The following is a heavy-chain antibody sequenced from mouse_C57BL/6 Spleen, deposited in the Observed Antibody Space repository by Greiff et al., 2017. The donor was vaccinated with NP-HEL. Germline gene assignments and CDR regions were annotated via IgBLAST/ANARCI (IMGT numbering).Heavy chain of an antibody. CDR1: GFSLTSYA. Sequence: QVQLKQSGPGLVAPSQSLSITCTVSGFSLTSYAISWVRQPPGKGLEWLGVIWTGGGTNYNSALKSRLSISKDNSKSQVFLKMNSLQTDDTARYYCARRGDYYGSSHYWYFEVWGTGTTVTVSS. J-gene: IGHJ1*03. CDR2: IWTGGGT. CDR3: ARRGDYYGSSHYWYFEV. V-gene: IGHV2-9-1*01. D-gene: IGHD1-1*01.